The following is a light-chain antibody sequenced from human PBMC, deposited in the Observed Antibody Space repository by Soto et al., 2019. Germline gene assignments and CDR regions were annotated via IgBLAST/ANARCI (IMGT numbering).Light chain of an antibody. V-gene: IGLV2-14*01. Sequence: QSALTQPASVPGSPGQSITISCIGTSSDVGGYNYVSWYQQHPGKAPKLMIYEVSHRPSGVSDRFSGSKSGNTASLTISGLQAEDEADYYCNSYTKSSPRNWVFGGGTKVTVL. CDR2: EVS. CDR3: NSYTKSSPRNWV. CDR1: SSDVGGYNY. J-gene: IGLJ3*02.